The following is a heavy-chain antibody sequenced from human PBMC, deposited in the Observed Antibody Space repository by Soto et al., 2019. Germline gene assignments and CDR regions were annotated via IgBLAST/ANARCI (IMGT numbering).Heavy chain of an antibody. V-gene: IGHV3-48*01. Sequence: EVQLVESGGGLVQPGGSKRLSCAASGFTFSSYSMNWVRQAPGKGLEWVSYISSSSSTIYYADSVKGRFTISRDNAKNSLYLQMNSLRAEDTAVYYCARDLNLGSFDYWGQGTLVTVSS. CDR3: ARDLNLGSFDY. CDR2: ISSSSSTI. CDR1: GFTFSSYS. J-gene: IGHJ4*02.